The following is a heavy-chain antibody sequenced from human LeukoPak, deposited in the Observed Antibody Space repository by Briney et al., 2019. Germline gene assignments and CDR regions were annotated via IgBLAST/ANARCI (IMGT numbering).Heavy chain of an antibody. V-gene: IGHV4-59*08. D-gene: IGHD3-9*01. CDR1: GGSISSYY. CDR2: IYYSGRT. J-gene: IGHJ4*02. Sequence: SETLSLTCTVSGGSISSYYWSWIRQPTGKGLEWIGYIYYSGRTNYNPSLKSRVTISVDTSKNQFSLTLSSVTAADTAVYYCARHGSNRYYDILTGYSPAADFDYWGQGTLVTVSS. CDR3: ARHGSNRYYDILTGYSPAADFDY.